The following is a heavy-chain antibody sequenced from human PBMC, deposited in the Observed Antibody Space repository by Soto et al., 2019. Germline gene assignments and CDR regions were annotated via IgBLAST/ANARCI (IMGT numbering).Heavy chain of an antibody. Sequence: PSETLSLTCTVSGGSITSGGYSWSWIRQHPGKGLECTGYIYNSGSTYYNPSLKSRVTISVDSSKNQFPLKLTSVAAADTAVYYGAAVGGATHKTFDYWGQGTLVTVSS. V-gene: IGHV4-31*03. CDR1: GGSITSGGYS. J-gene: IGHJ4*02. D-gene: IGHD3-16*01. CDR2: IYNSGST. CDR3: AAVGGATHKTFDY.